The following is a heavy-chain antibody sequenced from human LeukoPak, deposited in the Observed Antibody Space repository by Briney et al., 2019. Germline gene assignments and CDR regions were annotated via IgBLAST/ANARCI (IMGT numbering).Heavy chain of an antibody. V-gene: IGHV4-59*12. CDR3: AKDSPDMVRGVKNY. CDR1: GDSISRYY. Sequence: PSETLSLTCTVSGDSISRYYWSWIRQPPGKGLEWTGYINNSGSTYYNPSLKSRVTISVDTSKNQFSLKLSSVTAADTAVYYCAKDSPDMVRGVKNYWGQGTLFTVSS. CDR2: INNSGST. J-gene: IGHJ4*02. D-gene: IGHD3-10*01.